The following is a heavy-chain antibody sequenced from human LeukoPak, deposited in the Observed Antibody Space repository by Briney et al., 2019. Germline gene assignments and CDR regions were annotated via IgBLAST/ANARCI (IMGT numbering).Heavy chain of an antibody. CDR3: ARAGDYGDYTTHYFDY. CDR2: INSDGSGT. J-gene: IGHJ4*02. V-gene: IGHV3-74*01. Sequence: HPGGSLRLSCAASRFTFSNYWMHWVRQAPGKGLVWVSRINSDGSGTTYADSVKGRFTISRDSAKNTLYLQMNSLRAGDTAVYYCARAGDYGDYTTHYFDYWGQGTLVTVSS. CDR1: RFTFSNYW. D-gene: IGHD4-17*01.